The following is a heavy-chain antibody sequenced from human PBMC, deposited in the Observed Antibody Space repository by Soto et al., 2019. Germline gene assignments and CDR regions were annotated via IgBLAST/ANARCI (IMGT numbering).Heavy chain of an antibody. V-gene: IGHV5-51*01. Sequence: TGESLKISCKGSGYSFTSYWIGWARQMPGKGLEWMGIIYPGDSDTRYSPSFQGQVTISADKSISTAYLQWSSLKASDTAMYYCARTLTYYDFWSGPSAFDPWGQGTLVTVSS. CDR3: ARTLTYYDFWSGPSAFDP. J-gene: IGHJ5*02. CDR2: IYPGDSDT. D-gene: IGHD3-3*01. CDR1: GYSFTSYW.